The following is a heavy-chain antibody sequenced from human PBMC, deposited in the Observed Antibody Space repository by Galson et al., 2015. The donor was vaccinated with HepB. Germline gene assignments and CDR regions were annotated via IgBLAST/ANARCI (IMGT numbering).Heavy chain of an antibody. J-gene: IGHJ3*02. CDR1: GGSISSGGYY. Sequence: LSLTCTVSGGSISSGGYYWSWIRRHPGKGLEWIGYIYYSGSTYYNPSLKSRVTISVDTSKNQFSLKLSSVTAADTAVYYCARAEVLLWFGELCSAFDIWGQGTMVTVSS. V-gene: IGHV4-31*03. CDR2: IYYSGST. CDR3: ARAEVLLWFGELCSAFDI. D-gene: IGHD3-10*01.